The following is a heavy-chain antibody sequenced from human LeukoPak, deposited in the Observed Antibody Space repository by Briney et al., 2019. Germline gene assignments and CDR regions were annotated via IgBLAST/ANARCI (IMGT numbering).Heavy chain of an antibody. CDR3: AIWTSGNN. J-gene: IGHJ4*02. D-gene: IGHD1-1*01. CDR1: QFTFNGSG. Sequence: PGGSLRLSCADSQFTFNGSGMNWVRQAPGKGLEWVANMDPTGSQKRYVDSVKGRFTISKDNPGTSLYLHMNSLRAEDTAIYYCAIWTSGNNWGKGTLVTVSS. CDR2: MDPTGSQK. V-gene: IGHV3-7*03.